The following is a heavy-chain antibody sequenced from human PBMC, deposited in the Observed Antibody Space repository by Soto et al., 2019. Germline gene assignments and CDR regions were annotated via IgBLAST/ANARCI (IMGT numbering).Heavy chain of an antibody. D-gene: IGHD1-1*01. CDR3: ATDRTTGRSSCSNTCV. CDR1: GFSFRNYG. CDR2: ISDDGDDE. J-gene: IGHJ6*03. Sequence: QVQLVESGGGVVQPGRSLRLSCAASGFSFRNYGMHWVRQVPGKGLEWVAVISDDGDDEYSADSVKGRFTISRDKSKGTWYRQMNSPGSEDSGVYVCATDRTTGRSSCSNTCVWGNRPTVTV. V-gene: IGHV3-30*03.